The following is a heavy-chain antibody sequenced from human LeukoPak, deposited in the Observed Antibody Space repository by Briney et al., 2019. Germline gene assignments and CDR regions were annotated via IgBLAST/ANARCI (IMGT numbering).Heavy chain of an antibody. V-gene: IGHV1-8*02. D-gene: IGHD3-22*01. J-gene: IGHJ3*02. CDR2: MNPNSGNT. CDR3: ARLYYYDSGGDAFDI. Sequence: ASVKVSCKASGYTFTSYYMHWVRQATGQGLEWMGWMNPNSGNTGYAQKFQGRVTMTRNTSISTAYMELSSLRSEDTAVYYCARLYYYDSGGDAFDIWGQGTMVTVSS. CDR1: GYTFTSYY.